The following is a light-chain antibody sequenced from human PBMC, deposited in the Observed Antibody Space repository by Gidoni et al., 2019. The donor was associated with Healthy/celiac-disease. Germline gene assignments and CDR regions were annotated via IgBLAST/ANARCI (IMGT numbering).Light chain of an antibody. CDR1: QSVSSY. CDR2: DAS. J-gene: IGKJ1*01. V-gene: IGKV3-11*01. CDR3: QQRSNWLWT. Sequence: HSPATLSLSPGERATLSCRASQSVSSYLAWYQQKPGQAPRLLIYDASNRATGIPARFSGSGSGTDFTLTISSLEPEDFAVYYCQQRSNWLWTFGQXTKVEIK.